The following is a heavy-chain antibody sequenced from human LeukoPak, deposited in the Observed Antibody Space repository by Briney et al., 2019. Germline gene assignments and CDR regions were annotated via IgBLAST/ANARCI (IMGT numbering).Heavy chain of an antibody. CDR1: GYIFTANT. V-gene: IGHV1-2*02. CDR3: TTLSGSPWSGTFDY. CDR2: INPNSGGT. Sequence: ASVKVSCKASGYIFTANTIHWVRQAPGQGLEWMGRINPNSGGTKYAQRFQGRVTMTRDSSISTAYLELTRLTSDDTAVYYCTTLSGSPWSGTFDYWGQGSLVIVSS. D-gene: IGHD3-3*01. J-gene: IGHJ4*01.